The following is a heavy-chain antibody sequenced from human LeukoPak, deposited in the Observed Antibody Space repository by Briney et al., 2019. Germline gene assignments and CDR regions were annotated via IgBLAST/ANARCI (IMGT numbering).Heavy chain of an antibody. D-gene: IGHD6-19*01. Sequence: SETLSLTCTVSGGSISSGGYYWSWIRRHPGKGLEWIGYIYYSGSTYYNPSLKSRVTISVYTSKNQFSLKLSSVTAADTAVYYCARAGSGWSTSWFDPWGQGTLVTVSS. CDR1: GGSISSGGYY. CDR3: ARAGSGWSTSWFDP. CDR2: IYYSGST. V-gene: IGHV4-31*03. J-gene: IGHJ5*02.